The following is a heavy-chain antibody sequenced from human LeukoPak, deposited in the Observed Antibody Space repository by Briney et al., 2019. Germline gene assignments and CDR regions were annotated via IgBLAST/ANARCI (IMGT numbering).Heavy chain of an antibody. CDR1: GGTFSSYA. CDR2: IIPILGIA. J-gene: IGHJ3*02. V-gene: IGHV1-69*04. CDR3: ARDDILTGRGAFDI. D-gene: IGHD3-9*01. Sequence: SVKVSCKASGGTFSSYAISWVRQAPGQGLEWMGRIIPILGIANYAQKFQGRVTITADKSTSTAYMELSSLRSEDTAVYYCARDDILTGRGAFDIWGQGTMVTVSS.